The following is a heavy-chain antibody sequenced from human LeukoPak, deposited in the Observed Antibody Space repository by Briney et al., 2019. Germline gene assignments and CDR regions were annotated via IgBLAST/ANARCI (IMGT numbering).Heavy chain of an antibody. V-gene: IGHV3-66*01. CDR3: ARWVNNGGKGCYFDY. CDR2: MYGDGRT. Sequence: GGSLRLSCGAPGFAVCNNYMTWVRQVLGKGPGWVSVMYGDGRTYYADSVKGRFTISRDNSENTVYLLMNSLRVEDTAVYYCARWVNNGGKGCYFDYWGQGTLVTVSS. D-gene: IGHD4-23*01. CDR1: GFAVCNNY. J-gene: IGHJ4*02.